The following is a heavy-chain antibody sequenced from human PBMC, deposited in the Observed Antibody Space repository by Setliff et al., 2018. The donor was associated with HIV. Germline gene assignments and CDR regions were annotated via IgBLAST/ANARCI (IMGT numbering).Heavy chain of an antibody. Sequence: KTSETLSLTCSVSGGPITSNTYFWDWIRQAPGKGLEWIGSIYHSGNTYYNPSLKSRVSISVDTSKRQFSLKLTFVTAGDSALYYCARRRGKKATGWYYFDFWGQGALVTVSS. D-gene: IGHD6-19*01. J-gene: IGHJ4*02. V-gene: IGHV4-39*01. CDR3: ARRRGKKATGWYYFDF. CDR2: IYHSGNT. CDR1: GGPITSNTYF.